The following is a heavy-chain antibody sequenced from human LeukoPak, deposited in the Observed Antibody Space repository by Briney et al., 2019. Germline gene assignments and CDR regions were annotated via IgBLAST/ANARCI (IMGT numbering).Heavy chain of an antibody. J-gene: IGHJ5*02. CDR2: IWYDGSNK. CDR3: ARDSDYDFWSGYLWFDP. Sequence: GGSLRLSCAASGFAFSSYGMHWVRQAPGKGLEWVAVIWYDGSNKYYADSVKGRFTISRDNSKNTLYLRMNSLRAEDTAVYYCARDSDYDFWSGYLWFDPWGQGTLVTVSS. CDR1: GFAFSSYG. V-gene: IGHV3-33*08. D-gene: IGHD3-3*01.